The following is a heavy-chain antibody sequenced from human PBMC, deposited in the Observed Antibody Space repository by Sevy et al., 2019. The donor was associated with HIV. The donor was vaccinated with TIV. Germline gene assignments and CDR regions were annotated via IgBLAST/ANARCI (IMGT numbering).Heavy chain of an antibody. CDR3: AGRSYFDL. CDR1: DDSIRTYY. J-gene: IGHJ2*01. V-gene: IGHV4-59*01. Sequence: SETLSITCSVSDDSIRTYYWHWIRQPPGKGLEWIGYVHYSGSTNYNPSLRGRVTISVDTSKSHFSLKLSPVTAADTAVYYCAGRSYFDLRGRGTLVTVSS. CDR2: VHYSGST.